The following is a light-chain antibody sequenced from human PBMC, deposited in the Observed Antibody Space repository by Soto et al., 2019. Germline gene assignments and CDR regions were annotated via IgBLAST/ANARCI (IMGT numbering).Light chain of an antibody. Sequence: DIVLTQSPATLSLSPGERATLSCRASQSVSSYLAWYQQRPGQAPRLLIYDASNMAPGIPARFSGSGSGTDFTLTISSLEPEDFAVYYCQQRKSRLTFGGGTKVEIK. V-gene: IGKV3-11*01. J-gene: IGKJ4*01. CDR2: DAS. CDR1: QSVSSY. CDR3: QQRKSRLT.